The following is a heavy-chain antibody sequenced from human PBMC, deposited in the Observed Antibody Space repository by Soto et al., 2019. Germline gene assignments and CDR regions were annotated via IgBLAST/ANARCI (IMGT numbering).Heavy chain of an antibody. D-gene: IGHD3-22*01. Sequence: EVQLLESGGGLVQPGGSLRLSCAASGFTFSSYAMSWVRQAPGKGLEWVSAISGSGGSTYYADSVKGRFTISRDNSKNTLYLQMNSLRAEDTAVYYCAKMGYYDSSGQVRAFDIWGQGTMVTVSS. J-gene: IGHJ3*02. V-gene: IGHV3-23*01. CDR3: AKMGYYDSSGQVRAFDI. CDR1: GFTFSSYA. CDR2: ISGSGGST.